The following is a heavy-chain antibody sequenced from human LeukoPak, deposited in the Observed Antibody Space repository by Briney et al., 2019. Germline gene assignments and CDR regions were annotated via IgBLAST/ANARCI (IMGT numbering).Heavy chain of an antibody. Sequence: AASVKVSCKASGYTFTSYYMHWVRQAPGQGLEWMGIIYPSGGSTSYAQKFQGRVTMTRGTSPSTVYMELSSLRSEDTAVYYCARASDSSGYYAPQHYFDYWGQGTLVTVSS. D-gene: IGHD3-22*01. CDR2: IYPSGGST. CDR1: GYTFTSYY. J-gene: IGHJ4*02. V-gene: IGHV1-46*03. CDR3: ARASDSSGYYAPQHYFDY.